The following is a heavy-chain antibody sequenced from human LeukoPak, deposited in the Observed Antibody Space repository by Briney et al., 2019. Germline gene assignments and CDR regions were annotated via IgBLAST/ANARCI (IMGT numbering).Heavy chain of an antibody. CDR3: ARAKISYSSSSAVDP. D-gene: IGHD6-6*01. CDR1: GFTVSSNY. V-gene: IGHV3-53*01. CDR2: IYSGGST. Sequence: PGGSLRLSCAASGFTVSSNYMSWVRQAPGKGLEWVSVIYSGGSTYYADSVKGRFTISRDNSKNTLYLQMNSLRAEDTAVYYCARAKISYSSSSAVDPWGQGTLVTVSS. J-gene: IGHJ5*02.